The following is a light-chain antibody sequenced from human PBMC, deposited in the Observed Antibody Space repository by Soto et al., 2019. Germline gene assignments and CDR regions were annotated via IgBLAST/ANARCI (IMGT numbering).Light chain of an antibody. CDR3: SSYTSTTTLVV. CDR2: DVS. CDR1: NSDIGAFNY. J-gene: IGLJ3*02. Sequence: QSALTQPASVSGSPGQSNTISCTGTNSDIGAFNYVSWYQQHPGKVPKLLIYDVSNRPSGIPYRFSGSKSGKTASLTISGLQAEDEADYYCSSYTSTTTLVVFGGGTKLTVL. V-gene: IGLV2-14*03.